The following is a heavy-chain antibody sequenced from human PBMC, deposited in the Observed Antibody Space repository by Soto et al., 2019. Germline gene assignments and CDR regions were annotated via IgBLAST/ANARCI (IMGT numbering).Heavy chain of an antibody. J-gene: IGHJ4*02. CDR3: ERGVTAGVAY. V-gene: IGHV1-8*01. CDR1: GYSFTGLD. D-gene: IGHD2-2*01. CDR2: MEPSSGRT. Sequence: ASVQVSCKASGYSFTGLDINWVRQTTGQGLEWMGWMEPSSGRTGYAQKFQGRVTMTSDTTINTAYMKLSSLTSVDTAWYFCERGVTAGVAYGGKGTLVTVSS.